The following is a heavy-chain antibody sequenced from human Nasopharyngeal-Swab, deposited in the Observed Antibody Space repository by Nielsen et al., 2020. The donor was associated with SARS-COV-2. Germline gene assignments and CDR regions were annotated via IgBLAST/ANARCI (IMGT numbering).Heavy chain of an antibody. V-gene: IGHV3-21*01. CDR2: ISSSSSYI. Sequence: GGSLRLSCAASGFTFSSYSMNWVRQAPGKGLEWVSSISSSSSYIYYADSVRGRFTISRDNAKNSLYLQMNSLRAEDTAVYYCARERLGELFVDYWGQGTLVIVSS. CDR3: ARERLGELFVDY. D-gene: IGHD3-16*01. CDR1: GFTFSSYS. J-gene: IGHJ4*02.